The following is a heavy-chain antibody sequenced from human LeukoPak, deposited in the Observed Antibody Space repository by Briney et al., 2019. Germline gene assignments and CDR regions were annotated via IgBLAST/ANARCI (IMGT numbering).Heavy chain of an antibody. Sequence: ASVEVSCKASGCTFTSYGISWVRQAPGQGREWMGWISAYNGNTNYAQKFQGRVTITTDTSKSTAYMELRSLRSDDTAVYYCARDKSFLYYFDYWGQGTLVTVSS. J-gene: IGHJ4*02. CDR3: ARDKSFLYYFDY. CDR2: ISAYNGNT. CDR1: GCTFTSYG. D-gene: IGHD3-3*01. V-gene: IGHV1-18*01.